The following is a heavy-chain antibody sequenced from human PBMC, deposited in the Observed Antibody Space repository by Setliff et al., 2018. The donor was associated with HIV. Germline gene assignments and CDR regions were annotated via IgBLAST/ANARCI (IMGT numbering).Heavy chain of an antibody. V-gene: IGHV4-34*01. J-gene: IGHJ6*03. CDR3: ARGRVDIVVTDYLDV. CDR2: INHSGST. Sequence: LTCAVYGGSFSNYYWSWIRQPPGEGLEWIGEINHSGSTNYNPSLKSRVTISVDPSKNQFSLKLSSVTAADTAMYYCARGRVDIVVTDYLDVWGKGTTVTVSS. CDR1: GGSFSNYY. D-gene: IGHD5-12*01.